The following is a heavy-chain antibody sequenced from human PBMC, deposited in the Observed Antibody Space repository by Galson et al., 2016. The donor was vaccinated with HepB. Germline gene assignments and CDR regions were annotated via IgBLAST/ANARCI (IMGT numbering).Heavy chain of an antibody. CDR2: ISGSGGNT. CDR1: GFTFSSYG. Sequence: SLRLSCAGSGFTFSSYGMSWVRQAPRKGLEWVSGISGSGGNTYYADSVKGRFTISRDNSKNTLYLQMNSLRAEDTAVYYCAKIKGRWVADYWGQGTLVTVSS. D-gene: IGHD2-15*01. CDR3: AKIKGRWVADY. J-gene: IGHJ4*02. V-gene: IGHV3-23*01.